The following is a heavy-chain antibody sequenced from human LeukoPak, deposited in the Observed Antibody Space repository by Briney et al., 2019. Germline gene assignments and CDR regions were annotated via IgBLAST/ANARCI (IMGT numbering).Heavy chain of an antibody. D-gene: IGHD4-17*01. Sequence: GGSRTLSCAPSGLTFNMYSMHWVRQAPGRGRAWVAVILSEGSNKYYADSVKGRFTLSRDNSKNTLYLKMNRLRVEDTAVYSCARDTSPMSHDYGDYGGAAKYYFDYWGQGTLVTVSS. CDR3: ARDTSPMSHDYGDYGGAAKYYFDY. CDR2: ILSEGSNK. J-gene: IGHJ4*02. CDR1: GLTFNMYS. V-gene: IGHV3-30-3*01.